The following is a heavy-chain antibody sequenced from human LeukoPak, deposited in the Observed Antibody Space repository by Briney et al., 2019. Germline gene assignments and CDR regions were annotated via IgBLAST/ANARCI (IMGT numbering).Heavy chain of an antibody. Sequence: GGSLRLSCEASGFTLSVYYMTWFRQAPGKGLEWVSSISSSSSFIYYADSLKGRFTISRDNAQNSLYLQMDSLRAEDTAVYYCARDGYSSGRGTFDYWGQGALVTVSS. D-gene: IGHD6-19*01. V-gene: IGHV3-21*01. CDR3: ARDGYSSGRGTFDY. J-gene: IGHJ4*02. CDR1: GFTLSVYY. CDR2: ISSSSSFI.